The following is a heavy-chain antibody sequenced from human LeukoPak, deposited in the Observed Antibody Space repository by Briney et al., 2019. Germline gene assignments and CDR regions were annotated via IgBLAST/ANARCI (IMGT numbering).Heavy chain of an antibody. D-gene: IGHD6-6*01. V-gene: IGHV4-59*08. Sequence: GSLRLSCATSGFTFTSYAMSWVRQPPGKGLEWIGYIYYSGSTNYNPSLKSRVTISVDTSKNQFSLKLSSVTAADTAVYYCARHWRQLVPVNWFDPWGQGTLVTVSS. CDR2: IYYSGST. CDR1: GFTFTSYA. J-gene: IGHJ5*02. CDR3: ARHWRQLVPVNWFDP.